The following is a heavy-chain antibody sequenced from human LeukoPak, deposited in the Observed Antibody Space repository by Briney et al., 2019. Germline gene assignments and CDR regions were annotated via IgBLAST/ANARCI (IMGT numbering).Heavy chain of an antibody. CDR3: ARSFLPNYLDY. CDR1: GGSVSSGSYY. Sequence: SETLSLTCTVSGGSVSSGSYYWSWIRQPPGKGLEWIGYIYYSGSTNYNPSIKSRVTISVDTSKNQFSLKLSSVTAADTAVYYCARSFLPNYLDYWGQGTLVTVSS. J-gene: IGHJ4*02. D-gene: IGHD1-1*01. CDR2: IYYSGST. V-gene: IGHV4-61*01.